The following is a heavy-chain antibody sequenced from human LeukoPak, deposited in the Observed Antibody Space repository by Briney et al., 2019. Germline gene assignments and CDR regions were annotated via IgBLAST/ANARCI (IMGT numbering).Heavy chain of an antibody. Sequence: PGGSLRLSCAASGFTFSSYSMNWVRQAPGKGLEWVSYISSSGSTIYYADSVRGRFTTSRDNAKNSLSLQMNSLRAEDTAVYYCARARGFYYDSSGLYWGQGTLVTVSS. CDR2: ISSSGSTI. J-gene: IGHJ4*02. CDR1: GFTFSSYS. V-gene: IGHV3-48*04. CDR3: ARARGFYYDSSGLY. D-gene: IGHD3-22*01.